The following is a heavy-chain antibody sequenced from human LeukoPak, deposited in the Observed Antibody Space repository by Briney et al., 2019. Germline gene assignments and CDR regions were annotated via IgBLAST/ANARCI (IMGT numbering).Heavy chain of an antibody. Sequence: SETLSLTCTVSGGSISSSSYYWGWIRQPPGKGLEWIGNIYYSVTTYYNPSLKSRVTISVDTSKNQFSLKLSSVTAADTAVYYCASGHIVVVTAILNWFDPWGQGTLVTVSS. CDR2: IYYSVTT. V-gene: IGHV4-39*01. J-gene: IGHJ5*02. CDR1: GGSISSSSYY. D-gene: IGHD2-21*02. CDR3: ASGHIVVVTAILNWFDP.